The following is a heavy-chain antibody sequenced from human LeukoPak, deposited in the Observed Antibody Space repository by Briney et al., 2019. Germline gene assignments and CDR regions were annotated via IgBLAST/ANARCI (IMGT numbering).Heavy chain of an antibody. J-gene: IGHJ4*02. V-gene: IGHV5-10-1*01. CDR3: AKIATTGGYFDY. D-gene: IGHD6-13*01. CDR1: GYGFTRYW. CDR2: IDPSDSYT. Sequence: GESLKISCKGSGYGFTRYWISWVRQMPGKGLEWMGRIDPSDSYTNYRPSFQGHVTISADKSISTAYLQWSSLKASDTAMYYRAKIATTGGYFDYWGQGTLVTVSS.